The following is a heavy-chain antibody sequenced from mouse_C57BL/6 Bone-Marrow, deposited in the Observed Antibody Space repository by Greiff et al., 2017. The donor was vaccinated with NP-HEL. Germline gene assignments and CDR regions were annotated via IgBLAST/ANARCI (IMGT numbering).Heavy chain of an antibody. V-gene: IGHV5-9-1*02. D-gene: IGHD2-4*01. CDR2: ISSCGDYI. CDR1: GFTFSSYA. J-gene: IGHJ3*01. Sequence: EVKLMESGEGLVKPGGSLKLSCAASGFTFSSYAMSWVRQTPEKRLEWVAYISSCGDYIYYADTVKGRFTISRDNARNTLYLQMSSLKSEDTAMYYCTRFDYMAWFAYWGQGTLVTVSA. CDR3: TRFDYMAWFAY.